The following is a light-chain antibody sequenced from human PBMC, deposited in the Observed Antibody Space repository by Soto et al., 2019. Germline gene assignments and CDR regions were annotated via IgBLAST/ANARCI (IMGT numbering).Light chain of an antibody. V-gene: IGKV3-11*01. CDR2: DAS. CDR3: HHRVNWPT. J-gene: IGKJ3*01. CDR1: QNVNRY. Sequence: EIVLTQSPATLSLSPGERAILSCRASQNVNRYLGWYQQKPGQAPRLLIYDASNRATGIPARFSGSGSGTDFSLTISRLEPEDFAVYYCHHRVNWPTFGPGTKVDMK.